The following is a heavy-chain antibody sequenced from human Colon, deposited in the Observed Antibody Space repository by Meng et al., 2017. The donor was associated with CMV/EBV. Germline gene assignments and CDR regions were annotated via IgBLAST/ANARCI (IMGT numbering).Heavy chain of an antibody. J-gene: IGHJ6*02. CDR1: GGSISTGGHY. CDR3: ARGVTMITAGMDV. Sequence: SETLSLTCTVSGGSISTGGHYWSWIHQHPGKGLEWIGYIYDSGATYYNPSLKSRVTIAMDTPKNIFSLKLNSLTAADTAVYYCARGVTMITAGMDVWGQGTTVTVSS. V-gene: IGHV4-31*03. D-gene: IGHD3-22*01. CDR2: IYDSGAT.